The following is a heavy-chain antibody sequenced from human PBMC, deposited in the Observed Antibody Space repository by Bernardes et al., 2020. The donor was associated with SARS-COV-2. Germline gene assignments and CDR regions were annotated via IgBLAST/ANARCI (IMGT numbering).Heavy chain of an antibody. Sequence: ALTLSCKGSGYSFTSYWIGWVRQMPGTGLEWMGIIYPGDSDTRYSPSFQGQVTISADKSISTAYLQWSSLKASDTAMYYCASGVVAPNDAFDIWGQGTMVTVSS. V-gene: IGHV5-51*01. D-gene: IGHD3-22*01. CDR2: IYPGDSDT. CDR3: ASGVVAPNDAFDI. CDR1: GYSFTSYW. J-gene: IGHJ3*02.